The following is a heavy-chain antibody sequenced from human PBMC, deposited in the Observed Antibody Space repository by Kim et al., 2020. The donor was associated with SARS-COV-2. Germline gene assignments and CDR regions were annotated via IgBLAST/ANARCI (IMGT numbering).Heavy chain of an antibody. Sequence: SVKVSCKASGGTFSSYAISWVRQAPGQGLEWMGGIIPIFGTANYAQKFQGRVTITADESTSTAYMELSSLRSEDTAVYYCAGVAATTFDYYGMDVWGQGTTVTVSS. V-gene: IGHV1-69*13. D-gene: IGHD2-15*01. CDR2: IIPIFGTA. CDR1: GGTFSSYA. J-gene: IGHJ6*02. CDR3: AGVAATTFDYYGMDV.